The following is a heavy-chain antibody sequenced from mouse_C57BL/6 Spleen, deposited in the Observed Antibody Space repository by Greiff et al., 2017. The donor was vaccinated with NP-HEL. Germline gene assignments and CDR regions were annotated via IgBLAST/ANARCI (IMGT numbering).Heavy chain of an antibody. CDR3: ARWALYGNYAMDY. V-gene: IGHV1-50*01. D-gene: IGHD2-1*01. J-gene: IGHJ4*01. CDR2: IDPSDSYT. Sequence: QVQLQQPGAELVKPGASVKLSCKASGYTFTSYWMQWVKQRPGQGLEWIGEIDPSDSYTNYNQKFKGKATLTVDTSSSTAYMQLSSLTSEDSAVYYCARWALYGNYAMDYWGQGTSVTVSS. CDR1: GYTFTSYW.